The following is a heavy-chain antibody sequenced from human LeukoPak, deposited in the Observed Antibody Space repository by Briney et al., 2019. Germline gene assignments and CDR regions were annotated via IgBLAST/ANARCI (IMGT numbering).Heavy chain of an antibody. CDR3: ARVVRGYSSSWFLFDY. V-gene: IGHV1-2*02. CDR2: INPNSGGT. J-gene: IGHJ4*02. CDR1: GGTFSSYA. D-gene: IGHD6-13*01. Sequence: ASVKVSCKASGGTFSSYAISWVRQAPGQGLEWMGWINPNSGGTNYAQKFQGRVTMTRDTSISTAYMELSRLRSDDTAVYYCARVVRGYSSSWFLFDYWGQGTLVTVSS.